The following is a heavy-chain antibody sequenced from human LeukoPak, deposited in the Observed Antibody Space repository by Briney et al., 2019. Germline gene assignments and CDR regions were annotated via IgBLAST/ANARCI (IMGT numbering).Heavy chain of an antibody. D-gene: IGHD2-2*01. CDR3: ARGYHVTQVPAVGFMDY. CDR1: GFTFSDYS. Sequence: GGSLRLSCAGSGFTFSDYSMNWVRQAPGKGLEWVSYISSGSSTIDNADSVKGRFTISRDNAKNSLYLQMNSLRAEDTAVYYCARGYHVTQVPAVGFMDYWGQGTLVTVSS. CDR2: ISSGSSTI. V-gene: IGHV3-48*01. J-gene: IGHJ4*02.